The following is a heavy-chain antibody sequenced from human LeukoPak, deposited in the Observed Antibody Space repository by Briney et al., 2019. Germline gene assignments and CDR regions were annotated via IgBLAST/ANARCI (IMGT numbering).Heavy chain of an antibody. V-gene: IGHV3-23*01. CDR2: ITGSGGST. CDR1: GFTFSSYA. CDR3: AKSLLGFSCGKIDY. J-gene: IGHJ4*02. Sequence: GGSLRLSCAASGFTFSSYAMNWVRQAPGKGLEWVSAITGSGGSTYYADSVKGRFTISRDNSKNTLYLQMNSLRAEGTAVYYCAKSLLGFSCGKIDYWGQGTLVTVSS. D-gene: IGHD2-15*01.